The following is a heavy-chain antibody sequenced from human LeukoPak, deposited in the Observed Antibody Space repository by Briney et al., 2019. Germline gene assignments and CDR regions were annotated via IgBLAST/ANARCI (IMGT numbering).Heavy chain of an antibody. D-gene: IGHD5-12*01. CDR3: ARERGYAYYYYGLDV. CDR1: GFTFSDYY. V-gene: IGHV3-11*06. Sequence: GGSLRLSCAASGFTFSDYYMSWIRQAPGKGLEWVSYISSSSSYTNYADSVKGRFTISRDNAKNSLYLQMNSLRAEDTAVYYCARERGYAYYYYGLDVWGQGTTVTVSS. CDR2: ISSSSSYT. J-gene: IGHJ6*02.